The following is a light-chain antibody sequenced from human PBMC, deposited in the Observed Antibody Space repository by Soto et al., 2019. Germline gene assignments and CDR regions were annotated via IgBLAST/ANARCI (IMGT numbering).Light chain of an antibody. CDR1: QSVSSTY. Sequence: EIVLTQSPGTLSLSPGERATLSCRASQSVSSTYLIWYQQKPGQAPRLLIYGASSRATGVPDRFSGGGSGTDFTLTISSLEPDDFAVYYCQQRSNWQITFGQGTRLEIK. CDR3: QQRSNWQIT. V-gene: IGKV3D-20*02. CDR2: GAS. J-gene: IGKJ5*01.